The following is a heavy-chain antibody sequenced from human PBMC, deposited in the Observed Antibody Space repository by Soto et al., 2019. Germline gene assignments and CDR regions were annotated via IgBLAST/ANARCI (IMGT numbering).Heavy chain of an antibody. D-gene: IGHD2-21*01. Sequence: SGGSLRLSCAASGFTFSSYAMSWVRQAPGKGLEWVSAISSSSSTIYYADSVKGRFTISRDNAKNSLYLQMNSLRDEDTAVYYCARLGAYYQSLDPWGPGTLVTVSS. CDR1: GFTFSSYA. CDR2: ISSSSSTI. CDR3: ARLGAYYQSLDP. J-gene: IGHJ5*02. V-gene: IGHV3-48*02.